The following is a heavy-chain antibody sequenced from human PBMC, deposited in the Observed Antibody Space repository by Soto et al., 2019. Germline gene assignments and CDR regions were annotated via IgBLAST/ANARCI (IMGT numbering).Heavy chain of an antibody. J-gene: IGHJ5*02. V-gene: IGHV4-59*01. CDR2: IYYSGRT. Sequence: SETLSLTCTVSGASISSYYWSWIRQPPGKGLEWIGYIYYSGRTNYNPSLKSRVTISVDTSKNQFSLKLSSVTAADTPVYYCARRGSKTWFDPWAQGTLVTVSS. CDR3: ARRGSKTWFDP. CDR1: GASISSYY.